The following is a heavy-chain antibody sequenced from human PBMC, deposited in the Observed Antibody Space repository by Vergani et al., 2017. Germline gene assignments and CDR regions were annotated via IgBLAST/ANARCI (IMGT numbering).Heavy chain of an antibody. CDR1: GITFWKFG. CDR2: ISWNSGAV. Sequence: EVDLVESGGGLAQPGGSLRLSCEASGITFWKFGMHWVRQGPGKGLEWVSGISWNSGAVDYADSVGGRFTISRDNAKNSLFLEMNSLRFEDTAVYFCTKRSGYYHDNAGHGFDPYTWFDLWGQGTLVTVSS. D-gene: IGHD3-3*01. J-gene: IGHJ3*01. CDR3: TKRSGYYHDNAGHGFDPYTWFDL. V-gene: IGHV3-9*01.